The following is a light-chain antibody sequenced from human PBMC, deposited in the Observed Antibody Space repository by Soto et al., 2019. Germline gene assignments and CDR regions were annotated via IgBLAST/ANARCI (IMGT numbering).Light chain of an antibody. Sequence: DIQMTQSPSSLSASVGDRVTITCRASQSISTNLSWYQKKPGKAPKLLISGASSLQSGVPSRFSGSGSGTDFSLTISSLQPEDFAIYFCQQSYITLYSFGQGTNLESK. CDR3: QQSYITLYS. CDR1: QSISTN. J-gene: IGKJ2*03. V-gene: IGKV1-39*01. CDR2: GAS.